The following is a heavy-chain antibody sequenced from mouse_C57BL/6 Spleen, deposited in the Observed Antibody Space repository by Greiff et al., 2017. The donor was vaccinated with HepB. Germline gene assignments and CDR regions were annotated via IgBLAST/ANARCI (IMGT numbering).Heavy chain of an antibody. V-gene: IGHV1-80*01. CDR3: ARNPYYYGSSYNWYFDG. D-gene: IGHD1-1*01. J-gene: IGHJ1*03. CDR2: IYPGDGDT. Sequence: VQLQQSGAELVKPGASVKISCKASGYSFSSYWMNWVKQRPGKGLEWIGQIYPGDGDTNYNGKFKGKATLTADKSSSTAYMQLSSLTSEDSAVYYCARNPYYYGSSYNWYFDGWGTGTTVTVSS. CDR1: GYSFSSYW.